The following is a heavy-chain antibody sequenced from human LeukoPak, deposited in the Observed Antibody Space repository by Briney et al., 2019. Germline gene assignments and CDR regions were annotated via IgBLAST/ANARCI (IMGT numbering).Heavy chain of an antibody. Sequence: GGSLRLSCAASGFTFSSYWMHWVRQAPGKGLVWVSRINSDGSSTSYADSVKGRFNISRDNSKSTLYLQMNSLRAEDTAVYYCAKDLITDYYGSGSYYSAFDIWGQGTMVTVSS. CDR1: GFTFSSYW. V-gene: IGHV3-74*01. CDR3: AKDLITDYYGSGSYYSAFDI. J-gene: IGHJ3*02. D-gene: IGHD3-10*01. CDR2: INSDGSST.